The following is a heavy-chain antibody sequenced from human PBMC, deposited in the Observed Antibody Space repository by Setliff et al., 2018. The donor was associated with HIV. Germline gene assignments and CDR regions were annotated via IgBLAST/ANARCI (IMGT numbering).Heavy chain of an antibody. CDR2: ISAYTGNT. J-gene: IGHJ4*02. CDR1: GYTFNNYG. D-gene: IGHD3-22*01. V-gene: IGHV1-18*01. Sequence: ASVKVSCKASGYTFNNYGINWVRQAPGQGLEWMGWISAYTGNTNYAQKFQGRVTVTTDTSTTTAYMELRGLTSDGTAVYYCAREGSYSGYAFDYWGQGTLVTVSS. CDR3: AREGSYSGYAFDY.